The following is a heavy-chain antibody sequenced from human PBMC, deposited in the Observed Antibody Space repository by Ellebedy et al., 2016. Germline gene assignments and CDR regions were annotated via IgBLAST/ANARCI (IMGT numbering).Heavy chain of an antibody. J-gene: IGHJ4*02. Sequence: GGSLRLSXAASGFTFSSYAMSWVRQAPGKGLEWVSAISGSGGSTYYADSVKGRFTISRDNSKNTLYLQMNSLRAEDTAVYYCAGYYYDSSGRADDFDYWGQGTLVTVSS. D-gene: IGHD3-22*01. CDR1: GFTFSSYA. V-gene: IGHV3-23*01. CDR3: AGYYYDSSGRADDFDY. CDR2: ISGSGGST.